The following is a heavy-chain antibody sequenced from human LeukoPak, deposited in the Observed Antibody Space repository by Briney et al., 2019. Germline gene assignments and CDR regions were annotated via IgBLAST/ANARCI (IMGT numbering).Heavy chain of an antibody. CDR1: GGSFSGYY. CDR3: AKEENLGTFKN. CDR2: INHSGST. D-gene: IGHD2/OR15-2a*01. Sequence: SETLSLTCAVYGGSFSGYYWSWIRQPPGKGLEWIGEINHSGSTNYNPSLKSRVTISVDTSKNQFSLKLSSVTAADTAVYYCAKEENLGTFKNWGQGTLV. J-gene: IGHJ4*02. V-gene: IGHV4-34*01.